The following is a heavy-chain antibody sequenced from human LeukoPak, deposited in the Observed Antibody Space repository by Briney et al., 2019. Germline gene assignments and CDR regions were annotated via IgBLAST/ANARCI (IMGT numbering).Heavy chain of an antibody. Sequence: SETLSLTCTVSGSSISNYYWSWIRQPAGKGLEWIGRIYTTGSTNYNPSLKSRVTISVDKSKNQFSLKLNSVTAADTAVYYCAREMAVADSGGLDYWGQGTLVTVSS. V-gene: IGHV4-4*07. CDR3: AREMAVADSGGLDY. D-gene: IGHD6-19*01. J-gene: IGHJ4*02. CDR2: IYTTGST. CDR1: GSSISNYY.